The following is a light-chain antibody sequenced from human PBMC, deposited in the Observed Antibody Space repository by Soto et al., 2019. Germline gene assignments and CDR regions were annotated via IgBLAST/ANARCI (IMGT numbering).Light chain of an antibody. CDR2: DVS. CDR3: SSYTTSTTLV. J-gene: IGLJ2*01. V-gene: IGLV2-14*03. CDR1: NSDVGNYIY. Sequence: QSALTQPASVSGSPGQSVTISCTGTNSDVGNYIYVSWHQQHPGKAPKLMIYDVSNRPSGVSTRFSGSKSGNTASLTISGLQAEDEADYYCSSYTTSTTLVFGGGTKLTVL.